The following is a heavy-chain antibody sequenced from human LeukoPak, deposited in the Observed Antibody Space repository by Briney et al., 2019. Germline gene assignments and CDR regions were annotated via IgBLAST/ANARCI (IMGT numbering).Heavy chain of an antibody. V-gene: IGHV3-48*02. CDR2: ISSSSSTI. CDR1: GFTFSIYS. Sequence: GGSLRLSCAASGFTFSIYSMNWVRQAPGQGLEWVSYISSSSSTIYYADSVKGRFTISRDDAKNSLYLQMNSLKDEDTGVYYCARGPQGSGSSFRNRGQGTLVTVSS. D-gene: IGHD3-10*01. CDR3: ARGPQGSGSSFRN. J-gene: IGHJ4*02.